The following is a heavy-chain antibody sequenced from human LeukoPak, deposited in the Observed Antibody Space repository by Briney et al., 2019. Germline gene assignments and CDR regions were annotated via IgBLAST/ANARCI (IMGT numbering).Heavy chain of an antibody. CDR3: ARDRVTGTSRGSEIDY. Sequence: GGSLRLSCAASGFTFSSYSMNWVRQAPGKGLECVSYIRSTSTIYYADSVKGRFTISRDNAKNSLYLQMNSLRDEDTAVYYCARDRVTGTSRGSEIDYWAREPWSPSPQ. V-gene: IGHV3-48*02. CDR1: GFTFSSYS. D-gene: IGHD1-20*01. CDR2: IRSTSTI. J-gene: IGHJ4*02.